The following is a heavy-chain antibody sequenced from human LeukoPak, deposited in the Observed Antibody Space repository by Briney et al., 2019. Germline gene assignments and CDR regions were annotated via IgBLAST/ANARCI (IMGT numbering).Heavy chain of an antibody. J-gene: IGHJ4*02. CDR2: INPSGGST. CDR1: GGTFSSYT. D-gene: IGHD6-6*01. CDR3: ARGSIAARMGFDY. Sequence: ASVKVSCKASGGTFSSYTISWVRQAPGQGLEWMGIINPSGGSTSYAQKFQGRVTMTRDMSTSTVYMELSSLRSEDTAVYYCARGSIAARMGFDYWGQGTLVTVSS. V-gene: IGHV1-46*01.